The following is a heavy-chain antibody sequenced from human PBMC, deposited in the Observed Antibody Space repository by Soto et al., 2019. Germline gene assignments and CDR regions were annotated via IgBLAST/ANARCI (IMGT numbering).Heavy chain of an antibody. CDR1: DKTCSSYW. V-gene: IGHV5-51*01. CDR3: ARSRGGGRYLWFDP. Sequence: ESLEISGRGSDKTCSSYWVASVPQFPGKGREWXGIVYPDDADSSYSPSLPGQFTISVDKYITTAYLEWSTLKASDTAMYYCARSRGGGRYLWFDPWGQGTQVTVSS. D-gene: IGHD2-2*02. J-gene: IGHJ5*02. CDR2: VYPDDADS.